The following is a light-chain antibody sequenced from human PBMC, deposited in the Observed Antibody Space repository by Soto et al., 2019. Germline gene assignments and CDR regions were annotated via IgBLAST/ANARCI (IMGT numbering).Light chain of an antibody. CDR1: SSDIGDHNF. J-gene: IGLJ2*01. V-gene: IGLV2-14*03. CDR2: DVS. Sequence: QSALTQPASVSGSPGQSITISCTGTSSDIGDHNFVSWYQQHPGKAPKLMIYDVSNLPSGVSNRFSGSKAGNTAPLTISRLQAEDEADYYCSSYTSSITVVFGGGTQLTVL. CDR3: SSYTSSITVV.